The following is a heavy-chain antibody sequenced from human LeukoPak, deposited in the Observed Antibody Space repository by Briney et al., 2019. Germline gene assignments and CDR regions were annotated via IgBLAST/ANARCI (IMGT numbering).Heavy chain of an antibody. CDR3: AKEGSIAVAGHISGGWFDP. D-gene: IGHD6-19*01. CDR1: GFSFGDYA. J-gene: IGHJ5*02. V-gene: IGHV3-9*01. Sequence: GRSLRLSCAASGFSFGDYAMHWVRQAPGKGLEWVSGISWNSGSIGYADSVKGRFTISRDNAKNSLYLQMNSLRAEDTALYYCAKEGSIAVAGHISGGWFDPWGQGTLVTVSS. CDR2: ISWNSGSI.